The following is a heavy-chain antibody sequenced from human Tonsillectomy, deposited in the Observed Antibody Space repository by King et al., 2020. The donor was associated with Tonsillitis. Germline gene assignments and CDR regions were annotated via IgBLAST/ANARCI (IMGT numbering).Heavy chain of an antibody. J-gene: IGHJ6*02. CDR2: ISAYNGNT. D-gene: IGHD6-19*01. CDR3: ARDPSYSSTYMYYYYGMDV. V-gene: IGHV1-18*01. CDR1: GYAFTSYG. Sequence: VQPVESGAEVKKPGASVKVSCKASGYAFTSYGITWVRQAPGQGLEWMGWISAYNGNTDFAQKLQGRVTMTTDTSTSTAYMELRSLRSDDTAVYYCARDPSYSSTYMYYYYGMDVWGQGTTVTVSS.